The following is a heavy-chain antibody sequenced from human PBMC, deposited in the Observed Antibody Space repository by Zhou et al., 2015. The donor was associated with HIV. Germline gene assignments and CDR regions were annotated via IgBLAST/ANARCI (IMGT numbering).Heavy chain of an antibody. J-gene: IGHJ4*02. Sequence: QVQLVQSGAEVKKPGASVKVSCKASGYTFTGYYMHWVRQAPGQGLEWMGWINPNSGGTNYAQKFQGRVTMTRDTSISTMYMELNSLTSDDTAVYFCARDHNWGPDYWGQGTLVTVSS. D-gene: IGHD7-27*01. CDR3: ARDHNWGPDY. V-gene: IGHV1-2*02. CDR2: INPNSGGT. CDR1: GYTFTGYY.